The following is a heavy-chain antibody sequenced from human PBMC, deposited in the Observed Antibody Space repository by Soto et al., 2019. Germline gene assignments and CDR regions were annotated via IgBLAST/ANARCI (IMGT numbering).Heavy chain of an antibody. CDR2: INPNSGGT. CDR3: AREPSMSVTLESRTYGMDV. CDR1: GYTFTGYY. V-gene: IGHV1-2*04. J-gene: IGHJ6*02. D-gene: IGHD4-17*01. Sequence: ASVKVSCKASGYTFTGYYMHWVLQSPVQWLEWMGWINPNSGGTNYAQKFQGWVTMTRDTSISTAYMELSRLRSDDTAVYYCAREPSMSVTLESRTYGMDVWGQGTTVTVSS.